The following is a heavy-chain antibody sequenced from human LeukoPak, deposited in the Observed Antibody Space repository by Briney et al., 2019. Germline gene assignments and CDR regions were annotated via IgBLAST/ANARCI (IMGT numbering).Heavy chain of an antibody. J-gene: IGHJ6*03. CDR3: ARFAAGGSYYYYMDV. CDR1: GFTFSSYS. CDR2: IGTSSTTR. D-gene: IGHD6-25*01. Sequence: GGSLRLSCAASGFTFSSYSMNWVRQPPGKGLEWVSNIGTSSTTRYYADSMKGRFTISRDNAKNSLYLQMNSLRADDTAVYYCARFAAGGSYYYYMDVWGKGTTVTVSS. V-gene: IGHV3-48*01.